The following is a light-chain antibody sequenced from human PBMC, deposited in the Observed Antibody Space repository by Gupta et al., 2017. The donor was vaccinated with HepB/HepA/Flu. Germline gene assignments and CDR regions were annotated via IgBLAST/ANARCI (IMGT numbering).Light chain of an antibody. CDR2: DSS. V-gene: IGKV3-11*01. CDR1: QSVSND. Sequence: LRSYAARLPLLPGERATLSGRASQSVSNDLAWYQQKSGQAPRLLMYDSSNSVRGIPARFSGSGAWTDFTLTISSLELEDFAFYYCQQALTFGPGTKVDIK. J-gene: IGKJ3*01. CDR3: QQALT.